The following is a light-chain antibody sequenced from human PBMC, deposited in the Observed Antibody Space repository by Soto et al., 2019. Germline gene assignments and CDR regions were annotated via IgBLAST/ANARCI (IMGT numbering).Light chain of an antibody. V-gene: IGKV3-20*01. J-gene: IGKJ1*01. CDR2: GAS. CDR3: QQYGNSLWT. Sequence: EIVLTQSPGTLSLSPGERATLSCRASQSVSTRSLAWYQQKPGQAPRLLISGASSRAADIPDRFSGSGSGTDFTLTINRLEPEDFAVYYCQQYGNSLWTFGQGTKVEIK. CDR1: QSVSTRS.